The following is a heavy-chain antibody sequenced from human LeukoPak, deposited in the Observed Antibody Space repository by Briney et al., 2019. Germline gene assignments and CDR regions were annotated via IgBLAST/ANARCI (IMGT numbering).Heavy chain of an antibody. V-gene: IGHV3-15*01. D-gene: IGHD3-10*01. CDR1: GFTFSNAW. Sequence: PGGSLRPSCAASGFTFSNAWMNWVRQAPGKGLEWVGRVKSKTDGGTTNYAAPVKGRFTISRDDSKNTLYLQMNSLKTEDTAVYFCTTAVIRGLNAFDIWGQGTMVTVSS. CDR2: VKSKTDGGTT. CDR3: TTAVIRGLNAFDI. J-gene: IGHJ3*02.